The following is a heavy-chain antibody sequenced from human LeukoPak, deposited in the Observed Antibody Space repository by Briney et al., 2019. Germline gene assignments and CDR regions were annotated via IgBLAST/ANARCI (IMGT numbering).Heavy chain of an antibody. CDR2: VNPKSGVT. D-gene: IGHD5-12*01. CDR1: GYTFTDYY. Sequence: GASVKVSCKASGYTFTDYYLHWVRQAPGQDLEYMGWVNPKSGVTEYAQKFQGRVTMTRDTSINTAYMELSRLRSDDTAVYYCTRDSYEDYYFDYWGQATLVTVSS. V-gene: IGHV1-2*02. J-gene: IGHJ4*02. CDR3: TRDSYEDYYFDY.